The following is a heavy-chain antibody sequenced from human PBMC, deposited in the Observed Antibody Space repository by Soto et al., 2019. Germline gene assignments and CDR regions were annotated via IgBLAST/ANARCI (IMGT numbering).Heavy chain of an antibody. Sequence: PGGYLRISCAASGFTFSSYSMNWVRQAPGKGLEWVSYISSSSSTIYYADSVKGRFTISRDNAKNSLYLQMNSLRAEDTAVYYCASGCSGGSFPIIHYYYYYYMDVWCKGTTVTVSS. V-gene: IGHV3-48*01. CDR2: ISSSSSTI. CDR1: GFTFSSYS. D-gene: IGHD2-15*01. J-gene: IGHJ6*03. CDR3: ASGCSGGSFPIIHYYYYYYMDV.